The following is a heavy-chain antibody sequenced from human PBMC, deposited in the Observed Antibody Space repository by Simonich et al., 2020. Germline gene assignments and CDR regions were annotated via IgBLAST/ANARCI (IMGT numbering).Heavy chain of an antibody. CDR1: GGTFSSYA. CDR2: INPILDIA. J-gene: IGHJ4*02. V-gene: IGHV1-69*09. Sequence: QVQLVQSGAEVKKPGSSVKVSCKASGGTFSSYAISWVRQAPGQGLEWLGGINPILDIANYEKKSQGRVTITADKSTSTAYMELSSLRSEDTAVYYCARTNTMRELDTMVRGVDYFDYWGQGTLVTVSS. D-gene: IGHD3-10*01. CDR3: ARTNTMRELDTMVRGVDYFDY.